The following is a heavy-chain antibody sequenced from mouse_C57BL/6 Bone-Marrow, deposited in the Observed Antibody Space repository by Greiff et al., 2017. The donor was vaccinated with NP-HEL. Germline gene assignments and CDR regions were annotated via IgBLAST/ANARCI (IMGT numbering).Heavy chain of an antibody. D-gene: IGHD1-1*01. CDR1: GFTFTDYY. J-gene: IGHJ1*03. V-gene: IGHV7-3*01. CDR3: ARCPLYYYGSSYWYFDV. CDR2: IRNKANGYTT. Sequence: EVQGVESGGGLVQPGGSLSLSCAASGFTFTDYYMSWVRQPPGKALEWLGFIRNKANGYTTEYSASVKGWFTISRDNSQSILYLQMNALRAEDSATYYCARCPLYYYGSSYWYFDVWGTGTTVTVSS.